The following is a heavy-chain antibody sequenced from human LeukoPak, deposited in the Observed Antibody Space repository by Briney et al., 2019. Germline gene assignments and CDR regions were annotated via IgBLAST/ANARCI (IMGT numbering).Heavy chain of an antibody. CDR1: GGSFSGYY. V-gene: IGHV4-34*01. Sequence: SETLSLTCAVYGGSFSGYYWSWIRQPPGKGLEWIGEINHSGSTNYNPSLKSRVTISVGTSKNQFSLKLSSVTAADTAVYYCARGKASYSSSWRPFDYWGRGTLVTVSS. J-gene: IGHJ4*02. CDR3: ARGKASYSSSWRPFDY. D-gene: IGHD6-13*01. CDR2: INHSGST.